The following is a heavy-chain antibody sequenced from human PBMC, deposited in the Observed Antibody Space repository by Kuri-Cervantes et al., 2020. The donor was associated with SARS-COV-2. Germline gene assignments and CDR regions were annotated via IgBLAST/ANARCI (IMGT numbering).Heavy chain of an antibody. CDR3: ASGGYSYGWPSMAYCGGDCYSGFVY. J-gene: IGHJ4*02. V-gene: IGHV1-69*05. D-gene: IGHD2-21*01. CDR2: IIPIFGTA. CDR1: GGTFSSYA. Sequence: SVKVSCKASGGTFSSYAISWVRQAPGQGLEWMGRIIPIFGTANYAQKFRGRVTITTDESTSTAYMELSSLRSEDTAVYYCASGGYSYGWPSMAYCGGDCYSGFVYWGQGTLVTVSS.